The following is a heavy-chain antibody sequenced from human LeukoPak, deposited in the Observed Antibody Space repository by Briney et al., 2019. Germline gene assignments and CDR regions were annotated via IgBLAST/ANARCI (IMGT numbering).Heavy chain of an antibody. CDR1: GGSISSYY. CDR2: IYYSGST. D-gene: IGHD1-26*01. Sequence: SETLSLTCTVSGGSISSYYWSWIRQPPGKGLEWIGYIYYSGSTNYNPSLKSRVTISVDTSKNQFSLKLSSVTAADTAVYYCARDLTRSGDFSYGMDVWGQGTTVTVSS. J-gene: IGHJ6*02. CDR3: ARDLTRSGDFSYGMDV. V-gene: IGHV4-59*01.